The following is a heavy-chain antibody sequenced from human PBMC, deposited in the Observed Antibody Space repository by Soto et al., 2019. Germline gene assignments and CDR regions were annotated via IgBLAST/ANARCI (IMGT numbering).Heavy chain of an antibody. V-gene: IGHV3-66*01. CDR3: ARNGDSSDYRGWFDT. CDR1: GFTVSSNY. Sequence: EVQLVESGGGLVQPGGSLRLSCAASGFTVSSNYMSWVRQAPGKGLGWVSVIYSGGTTYYADSVKGRFTISRDNSKNTLYLQMNSLRAEDTAVYYCARNGDSSDYRGWFDTWGQGTLVTVSS. J-gene: IGHJ5*02. CDR2: IYSGGTT. D-gene: IGHD3-22*01.